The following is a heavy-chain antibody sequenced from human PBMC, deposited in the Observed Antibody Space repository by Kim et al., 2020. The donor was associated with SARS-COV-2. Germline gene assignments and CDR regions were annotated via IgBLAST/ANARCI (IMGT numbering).Heavy chain of an antibody. D-gene: IGHD6-19*01. CDR3: ARGSGYSSGDGY. J-gene: IGHJ4*02. V-gene: IGHV1-69*01. Sequence: NAQELQGRVTITADESTSTAYMGLSSLRSEDTAVYYCARGSGYSSGDGYWGQGTLVTVSS.